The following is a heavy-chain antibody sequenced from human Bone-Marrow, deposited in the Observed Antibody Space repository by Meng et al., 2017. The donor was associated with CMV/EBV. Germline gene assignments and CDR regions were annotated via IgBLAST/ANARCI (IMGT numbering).Heavy chain of an antibody. CDR3: TRLQQGFGELFGI. J-gene: IGHJ3*02. CDR1: GFPFSGLA. Sequence: GFPFSGLAMHWVRQASGKGLEWVGRIRSKANRYATAYAASVKGRFTISRDDSKNTAYLQMNSLKTEDTAVYYCTRLQQGFGELFGIWGQGTMVTVSS. V-gene: IGHV3-73*01. D-gene: IGHD3-10*01. CDR2: IRSKANRYAT.